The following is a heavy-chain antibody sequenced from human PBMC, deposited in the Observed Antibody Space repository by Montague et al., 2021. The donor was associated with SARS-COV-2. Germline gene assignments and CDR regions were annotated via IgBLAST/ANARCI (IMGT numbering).Heavy chain of an antibody. CDR3: ARGQVTISGVLIFIPAAGPLDV. D-gene: IGHD3-3*01. CDR1: SGSFRDYY. V-gene: IGHV4-34*01. J-gene: IGHJ3*01. Sequence: SETLSLTCAVYSGSFRDYYWTWVRQPPGKGLEWIGEINHTGSASYNPSLKSRVTLSKDTSKNQFSLKLQSLTAADTAVYYCARGQVTISGVLIFIPAAGPLDVWGQGALVTVSS. CDR2: INHTGSA.